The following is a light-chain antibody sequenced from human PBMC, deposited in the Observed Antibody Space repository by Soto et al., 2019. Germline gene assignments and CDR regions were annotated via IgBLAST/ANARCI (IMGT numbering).Light chain of an antibody. CDR3: QQRTDRPPWT. Sequence: EIVLTQAPATLSFSPGERATLSCSASQSIGLAIAWYQHKPGQAPRLLIFDASQRATGIPARFRGSGSGTDVTLSISSLEPEDFAVYYCQQRTDRPPWTFGQGTKVERK. CDR2: DAS. CDR1: QSIGLA. V-gene: IGKV3-11*01. J-gene: IGKJ1*01.